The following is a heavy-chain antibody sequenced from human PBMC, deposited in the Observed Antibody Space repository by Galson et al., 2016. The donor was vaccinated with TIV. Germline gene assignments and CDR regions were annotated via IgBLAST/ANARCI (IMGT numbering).Heavy chain of an antibody. V-gene: IGHV3-23*01. CDR1: GFTFSTYA. D-gene: IGHD6-13*01. CDR2: IIGTTGDT. Sequence: SLRLSCAASGFTFSTYAMSWVRQAPGKGLEWVSAIIGTTGDTSYTDSVKGRFTISRDSSKNTLYLQMNVLRAEDTAVYYCANHEQGDSWGQGTLVTVSS. CDR3: ANHEQGDS. J-gene: IGHJ4*02.